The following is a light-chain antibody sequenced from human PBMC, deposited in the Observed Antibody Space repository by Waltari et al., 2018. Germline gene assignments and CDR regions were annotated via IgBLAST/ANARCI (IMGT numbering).Light chain of an antibody. Sequence: DIVMTQSPDSLAVSLVARATINCKTSQSVLLSSNNKNYLAWYQLKPGQPPKLLIYWASTRESGVPDRFSASASGTDFTLTISSLQAEDVAVYYCQQYYSYPLTFGGGTKVEIK. J-gene: IGKJ4*01. CDR3: QQYYSYPLT. V-gene: IGKV4-1*01. CDR1: QSVLLSSNNKNY. CDR2: WAS.